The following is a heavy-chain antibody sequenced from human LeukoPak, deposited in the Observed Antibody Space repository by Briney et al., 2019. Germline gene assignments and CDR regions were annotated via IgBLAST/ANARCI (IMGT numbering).Heavy chain of an antibody. Sequence: ASVKVSCKASGYTFTGYYVHWVRQAPGQGLEWMGWINPNSGGTNYAQKFQGRVTMTRDTSISTAYMELSRLRSDDTAVYYCARDGYTAIYYYGMDVWGQGTTVTVSS. CDR3: ARDGYTAIYYYGMDV. D-gene: IGHD5-18*01. J-gene: IGHJ6*02. V-gene: IGHV1-2*02. CDR1: GYTFTGYY. CDR2: INPNSGGT.